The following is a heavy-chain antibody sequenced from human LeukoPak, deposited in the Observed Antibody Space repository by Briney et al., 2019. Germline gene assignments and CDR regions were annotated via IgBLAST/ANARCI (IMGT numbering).Heavy chain of an antibody. CDR1: GFTFSSYA. V-gene: IGHV3-23*01. Sequence: GGSLRLSCAASGFTFSSYAMSWVRQAPGKGLEWVSVISGGGTSTYYADSVKGRFTISKDNSRNTLYLQMNSLRAEDTAVYYCAKEGGYNYGYLDSWGQGTLVTVSS. J-gene: IGHJ4*02. CDR2: ISGGGTST. CDR3: AKEGGYNYGYLDS. D-gene: IGHD5-18*01.